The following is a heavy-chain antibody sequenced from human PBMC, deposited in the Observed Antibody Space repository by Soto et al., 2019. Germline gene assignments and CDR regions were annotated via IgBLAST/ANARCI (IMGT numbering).Heavy chain of an antibody. J-gene: IGHJ5*02. CDR3: ARAYYYDSPWFDP. Sequence: SETLSLTCTVSGGSISSYYWSWIRQPPGKGLEWIGYIYYSGSTNYNPSLKSRVTISVDTSKNQLSLKLSSVTAADTAVYYCARAYYYDSPWFDPWGQGTLVTVS. CDR1: GGSISSYY. CDR2: IYYSGST. D-gene: IGHD3-22*01. V-gene: IGHV4-59*01.